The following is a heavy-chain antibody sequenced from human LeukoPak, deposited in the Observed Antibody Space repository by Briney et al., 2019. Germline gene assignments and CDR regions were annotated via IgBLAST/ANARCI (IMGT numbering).Heavy chain of an antibody. V-gene: IGHV3-23*01. J-gene: IGHJ6*04. D-gene: IGHD2-15*01. Sequence: GGSLRLSCAASGFTFNSYAMSWVRQVPGKGLEWVSVISGSDDTTHYADSVKGRFTISRDNPKNTLFLQMDSLRAEDTAVYYCAEGASGSCYSPGDVWGKGTTVTVSS. CDR1: GFTFNSYA. CDR2: ISGSDDTT. CDR3: AEGASGSCYSPGDV.